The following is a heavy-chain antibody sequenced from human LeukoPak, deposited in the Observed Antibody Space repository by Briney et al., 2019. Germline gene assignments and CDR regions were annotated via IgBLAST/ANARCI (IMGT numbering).Heavy chain of an antibody. CDR3: ARLSSSSWYYPRTAWFDP. Sequence: SETLSLTCAVSGGSFSGYYWTWFRQPPGKGLEWIGQINHSGSTNYNPSLKSRVTISVDTSKNQFSLKLSSVTAADTAVYYCARLSSSSWYYPRTAWFDPWGQGTLVTVSS. CDR2: INHSGST. CDR1: GGSFSGYY. J-gene: IGHJ5*02. V-gene: IGHV4-34*01. D-gene: IGHD6-13*01.